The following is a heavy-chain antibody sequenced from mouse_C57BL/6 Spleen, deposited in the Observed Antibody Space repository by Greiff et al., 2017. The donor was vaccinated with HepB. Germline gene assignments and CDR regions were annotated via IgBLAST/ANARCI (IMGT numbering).Heavy chain of an antibody. CDR1: GYTFTSYW. Sequence: QVQLQQSGAELVKPGASVKMSCKASGYTFTSYWITWVKQRPGQGLEWIGDIYPGSGSTNYNEKFKSKATLTVDTSSSTAYMQLTSLTSEDSAVYYCARSDLGLDYWGQGTTLTVSS. J-gene: IGHJ2*01. CDR3: ARSDLGLDY. V-gene: IGHV1-55*01. D-gene: IGHD4-1*01. CDR2: IYPGSGST.